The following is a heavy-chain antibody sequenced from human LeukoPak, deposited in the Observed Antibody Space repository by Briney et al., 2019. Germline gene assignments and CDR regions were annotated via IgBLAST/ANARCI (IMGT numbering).Heavy chain of an antibody. CDR1: GYTFTSYD. D-gene: IGHD6-13*01. Sequence: ASVKVSCKASGYTFTSYDINWVRQATGQGLEWMGWMNPNSGNTGYAQKFQGRVTMTRNTSISTAYMELSSLRSEDTAVYYCPMAGSWFNYYYGMDVWGQGTTVTVSS. V-gene: IGHV1-8*01. CDR2: MNPNSGNT. CDR3: PMAGSWFNYYYGMDV. J-gene: IGHJ6*02.